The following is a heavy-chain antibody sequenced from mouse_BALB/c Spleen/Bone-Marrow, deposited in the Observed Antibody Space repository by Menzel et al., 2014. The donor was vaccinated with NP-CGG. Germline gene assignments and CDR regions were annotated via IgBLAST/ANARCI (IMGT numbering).Heavy chain of an antibody. Sequence: QVQLQQPGPELVRPGASVGISCKASGYTFTSYYIHWVKQRPGQGLEWIGWIYPGNVNTKYNEKFKGKATLTADKSSSTPYMHLSSLTSEDSAVYFCARSPFSSPAWFAYWGQGTLVTVSA. D-gene: IGHD1-1*01. V-gene: IGHV1S56*01. J-gene: IGHJ3*01. CDR2: IYPGNVNT. CDR3: ARSPFSSPAWFAY. CDR1: GYTFTSYY.